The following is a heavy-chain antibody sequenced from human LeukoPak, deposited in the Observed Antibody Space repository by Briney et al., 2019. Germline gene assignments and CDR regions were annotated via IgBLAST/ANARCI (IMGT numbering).Heavy chain of an antibody. CDR2: INPDGSEK. Sequence: PGGSLRLSCAASGFSFGSSWMDWVRQAPGKGLEWVASINPDGSEKYSVDSVEGRFTISRDNAKNLLYLQVNSLRVGDTAFYYCARDLAYSRLDYWGQGMLVTVSS. D-gene: IGHD5-18*01. V-gene: IGHV3-7*01. J-gene: IGHJ4*02. CDR1: GFSFGSSW. CDR3: ARDLAYSRLDY.